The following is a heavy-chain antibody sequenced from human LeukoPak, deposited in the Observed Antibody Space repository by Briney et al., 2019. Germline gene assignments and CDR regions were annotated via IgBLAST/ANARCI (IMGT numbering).Heavy chain of an antibody. V-gene: IGHV3-11*04. J-gene: IGHJ6*03. Sequence: GGSLRLSCAASGFTFSDYYVSWIRQAPGKGLEWVSYISSSGSTIYYADSVKGRFTISRDNAKNSLYLQMNSLRAEDTAVYYCARPTYYYYYMDVWGKGTTVTVSS. CDR3: ARPTYYYYYMDV. CDR2: ISSSGSTI. CDR1: GFTFSDYY.